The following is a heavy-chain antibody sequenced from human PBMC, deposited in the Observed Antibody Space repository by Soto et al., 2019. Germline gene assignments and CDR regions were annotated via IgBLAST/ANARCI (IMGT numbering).Heavy chain of an antibody. CDR3: ARSSTSGDV. CDR2: ISTSSGSR. Sequence: EVQLADSGGGLVKPGESLTLSCAASGFSFGSYVMNWVRQAPGKGLEWVSSISTSSGSRYYADSVRGRFTISRDNAKNSVYLQMNSLRVDDTAVYYCARSSTSGDVWGQGTTVTVSS. CDR1: GFSFGSYV. V-gene: IGHV3-21*06. D-gene: IGHD2-2*01. J-gene: IGHJ6*02.